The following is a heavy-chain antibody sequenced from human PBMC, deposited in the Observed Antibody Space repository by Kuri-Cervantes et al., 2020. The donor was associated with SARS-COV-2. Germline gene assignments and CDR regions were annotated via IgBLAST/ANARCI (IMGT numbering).Heavy chain of an antibody. D-gene: IGHD3-10*01. J-gene: IGHJ5*02. V-gene: IGHV5-51*01. Sequence: GESLKISCKGSGYSFTSYWISWVRQMPGKGLEWMGIIYPGDSDTRYSPSFQGQVTISADKSISTAYLQWSSLKASDTAMYYCARVGPYTYYYGSGPRGSWFDPWGQGTLVTVSS. CDR1: GYSFTSYW. CDR3: ARVGPYTYYYGSGPRGSWFDP. CDR2: IYPGDSDT.